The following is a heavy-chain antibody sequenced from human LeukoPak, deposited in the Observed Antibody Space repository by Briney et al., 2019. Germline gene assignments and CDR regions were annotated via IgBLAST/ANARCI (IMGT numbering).Heavy chain of an antibody. D-gene: IGHD3-22*01. CDR1: GYSISSGYY. CDR3: ARGAVVVIYDY. CDR2: IYYSGST. Sequence: SETLSLTCTVSGYSISSGYYWVWIRQPPGKGLEWIGYIYYSGSTNYNPSLKSRVTISVDTSKNQFSLKLSSVTAADTAVYYCARGAVVVIYDYWGQGTLVTVSS. V-gene: IGHV4-61*01. J-gene: IGHJ4*02.